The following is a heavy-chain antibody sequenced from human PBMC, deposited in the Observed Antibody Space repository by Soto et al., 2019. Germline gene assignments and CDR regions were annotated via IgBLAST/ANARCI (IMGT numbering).Heavy chain of an antibody. V-gene: IGHV5-51*01. CDR1: GYRYTNYW. Sequence: GQSLKISCERPGYRYTNYWICPDRQKPGKGLEWMGTIFPGDSDTRYSPSFQGQVTISADKSISTAYLQWSSLKASDTAMYYCARLVAGRDSYCYYGMDVWGQGTTVTVSS. CDR2: IFPGDSDT. J-gene: IGHJ6*02. D-gene: IGHD6-13*01. CDR3: ARLVAGRDSYCYYGMDV.